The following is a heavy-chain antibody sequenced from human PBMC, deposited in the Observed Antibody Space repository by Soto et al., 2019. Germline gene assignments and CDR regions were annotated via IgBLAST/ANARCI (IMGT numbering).Heavy chain of an antibody. J-gene: IGHJ3*02. CDR2: ISGSGGST. D-gene: IGHD2-2*01. CDR3: AKDKNYAYAVGVFDI. CDR1: GSTFSTYA. Sequence: EVQLLESGGGLVQPGGSLRLSCAASGSTFSTYAMSWVRQAPGKGLEWVSGISGSGGSTYYADSVKGRFTISRDNSKNTLYLQMNSLRAEDTAVYYCAKDKNYAYAVGVFDIWGRGTMVTVSS. V-gene: IGHV3-23*01.